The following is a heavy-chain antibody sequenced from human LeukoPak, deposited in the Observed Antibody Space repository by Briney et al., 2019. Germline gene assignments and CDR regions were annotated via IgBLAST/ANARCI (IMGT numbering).Heavy chain of an antibody. J-gene: IGHJ2*01. CDR1: GYTFTTHG. CDR3: ARDGYCDL. V-gene: IGHV1-18*01. Sequence: ASVKVSCKASGYTFTTHGIAWVRHAPGQGLEWMGWISAHNGNTNYAQSLQGRVTMSTDTSTNTAYMELRSLRSDDTAVYYCARDGYCDLWGRGTLVTVSS. CDR2: ISAHNGNT.